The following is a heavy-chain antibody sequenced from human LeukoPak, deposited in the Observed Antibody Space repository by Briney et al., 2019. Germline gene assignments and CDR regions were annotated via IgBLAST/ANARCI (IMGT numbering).Heavy chain of an antibody. D-gene: IGHD1-26*01. J-gene: IGHJ4*02. V-gene: IGHV4-39*07. CDR2: IYYSGST. CDR1: GGSISSTTYY. Sequence: PSETLSLTCTVSGGSISSTTYYWGWIRQPPGKGLEWIGSIYYSGSTYYDPSLKSRVTISEDTSKNQFSLKLSSVTAADTAVYYWARLIKYSGSWYFPYGAQGPLVPVPS. CDR3: ARLIKYSGSWYFPY.